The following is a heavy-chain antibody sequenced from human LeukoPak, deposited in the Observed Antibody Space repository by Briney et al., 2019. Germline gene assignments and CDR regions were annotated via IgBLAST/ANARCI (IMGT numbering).Heavy chain of an antibody. CDR3: ARDAPTMVRGVMAPDY. CDR1: EFNFSSYW. D-gene: IGHD3-10*01. Sequence: HPGGALILSCSASEFNFSSYWMHWVHEAPGNGVVGVSRINSDGSSTSYADSVKGRFTISRDNAKNTLYLQLNSLRPEDTAVYYCARDAPTMVRGVMAPDYWGQGTLVTVSS. CDR2: INSDGSST. J-gene: IGHJ4*02. V-gene: IGHV3-74*01.